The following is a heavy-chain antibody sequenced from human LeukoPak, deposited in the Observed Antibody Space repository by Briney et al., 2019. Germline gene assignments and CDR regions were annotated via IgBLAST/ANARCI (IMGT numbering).Heavy chain of an antibody. V-gene: IGHV4-39*07. CDR3: ARAVTSSSWYKWVNWFDP. Sequence: WGWIRQPPGKGLEWIGNIYYSGNTYYNPSLKSRVTISVDTSKNQFSLKLSSVAAADTAVYYCARAVTSSSWYKWVNWFDPWGQGTLVTVSS. J-gene: IGHJ5*02. CDR2: IYYSGNT. D-gene: IGHD6-13*01.